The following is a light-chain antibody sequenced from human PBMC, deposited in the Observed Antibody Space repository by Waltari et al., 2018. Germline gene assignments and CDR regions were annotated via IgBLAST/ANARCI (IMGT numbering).Light chain of an antibody. Sequence: DIQLTQSPPFLSASVGDRITMTCRAIQGVSVYLACYQQKPGKAPKLRIYGAYTLQNGVSSRFSGSGSGTEFTLTLSSLQPEDSATYCCQQLRRYPLTFGGGTKVEIK. CDR3: QQLRRYPLT. CDR2: GAY. J-gene: IGKJ4*01. CDR1: QGVSVY. V-gene: IGKV1-9*01.